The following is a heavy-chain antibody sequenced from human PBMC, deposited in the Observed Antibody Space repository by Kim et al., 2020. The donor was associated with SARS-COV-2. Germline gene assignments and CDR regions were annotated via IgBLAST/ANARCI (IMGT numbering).Heavy chain of an antibody. J-gene: IGHJ4*02. D-gene: IGHD2-2*03. V-gene: IGHV3-23*01. Sequence: GGSLRLSCTTSGFTFIGHAMSWVGQAPGQGLGWVSSIDGSDGTTYYVDSVKGRFTISRDDAKNTLYLQMRALRADDTATYYCMKGGWGWIWDHWGQGTLVTVSS. CDR2: IDGSDGTT. CDR3: MKGGWGWIWDH. CDR1: GFTFIGHA.